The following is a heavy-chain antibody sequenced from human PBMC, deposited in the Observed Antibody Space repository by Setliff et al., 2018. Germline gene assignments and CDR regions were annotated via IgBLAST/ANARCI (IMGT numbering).Heavy chain of an antibody. Sequence: ASVKVSCKTSGYTSTNYGITWVRQAPGQGLEWLGWISGYNGNTNYAQKVQDRVTMTTDTSTRTAYMELRSLRSDDTAVYYCAGAGWEQQLLYYFDYWGQGTLVTVSS. V-gene: IGHV1-18*01. CDR3: AGAGWEQQLLYYFDY. CDR2: ISGYNGNT. CDR1: GYTSTNYG. D-gene: IGHD2-15*01. J-gene: IGHJ4*02.